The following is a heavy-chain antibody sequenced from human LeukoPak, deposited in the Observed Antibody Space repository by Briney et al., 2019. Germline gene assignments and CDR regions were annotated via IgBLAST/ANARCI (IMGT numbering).Heavy chain of an antibody. CDR3: ARQSEDIVYNWFDP. D-gene: IGHD2-15*01. J-gene: IGHJ5*02. Sequence: GGSLRLSCAASGFTFSDYYMSWIRQAPGKGLEWVSYISSSGSTIYYADSVKGRFTISRDNAKNSLYLQVNSLRAEDTAVYYCARQSEDIVYNWFDPWGQGTLVTVSS. V-gene: IGHV3-11*01. CDR2: ISSSGSTI. CDR1: GFTFSDYY.